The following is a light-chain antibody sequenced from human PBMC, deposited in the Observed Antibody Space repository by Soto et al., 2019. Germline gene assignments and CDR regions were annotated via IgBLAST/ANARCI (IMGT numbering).Light chain of an antibody. CDR2: DVR. CDR1: MRDVGAYNF. V-gene: IGLV2-14*03. J-gene: IGLJ2*01. Sequence: QSVLTQPASVSGSPGQSVTISCAGTMRDVGAYNFVSWYQQHPGRAPQLIIYDVRNRPSGISFRFSGSKSGNTASLTISGLQAEDEADYYCSSYTSKSSLIFGGGTKVTVL. CDR3: SSYTSKSSLI.